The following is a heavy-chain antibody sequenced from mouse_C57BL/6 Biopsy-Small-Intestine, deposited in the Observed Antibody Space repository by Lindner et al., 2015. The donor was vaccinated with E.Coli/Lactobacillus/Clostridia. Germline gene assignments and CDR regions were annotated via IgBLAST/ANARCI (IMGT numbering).Heavy chain of an antibody. CDR3: ARCRRGLHREWGFDY. CDR1: GGTFNNYA. D-gene: IGHD3-1*01. CDR2: IIPLHRSP. V-gene: IGHV1-69*02. J-gene: IGHJ4*01. Sequence: SVKVSCKASGGTFNNYAISWVRQAPGQGLEWMGGIIPLHRSPTYAQKFQGRVTITADESTSTSYMELSSLRFEDTAVYYCARCRRGLHREWGFDYWGQGALVTVSS.